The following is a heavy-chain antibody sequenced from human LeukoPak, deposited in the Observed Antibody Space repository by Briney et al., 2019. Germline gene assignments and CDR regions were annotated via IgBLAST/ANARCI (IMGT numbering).Heavy chain of an antibody. D-gene: IGHD3-10*01. CDR2: ISYDGSNK. V-gene: IGHV3-30-3*01. Sequence: PGRFLRLSCAASGFTFSSYAMHWVRQAPGKGLEWVAVISYDGSNKYYADSVKGRFTISRDNSKNTLYLQMNSLRAEDTAVYYCARDKFRGVTDAFGIWGQGTMVTVSS. CDR3: ARDKFRGVTDAFGI. J-gene: IGHJ3*02. CDR1: GFTFSSYA.